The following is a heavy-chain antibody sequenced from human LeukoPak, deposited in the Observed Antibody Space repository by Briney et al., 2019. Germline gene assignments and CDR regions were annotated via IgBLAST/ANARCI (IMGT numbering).Heavy chain of an antibody. J-gene: IGHJ4*02. Sequence: SETLSLTCTVSGGSISSDSYYWIWIRQPAGKGLEWIGRIYASGSTNYNPSLKSRVTISLDTSKNQFSLNLSSVTAADTAMYYCARVLAVPGTPFDYWGQGALVTVSS. D-gene: IGHD6-19*01. V-gene: IGHV4-61*02. CDR3: ARVLAVPGTPFDY. CDR2: IYASGST. CDR1: GGSISSDSYY.